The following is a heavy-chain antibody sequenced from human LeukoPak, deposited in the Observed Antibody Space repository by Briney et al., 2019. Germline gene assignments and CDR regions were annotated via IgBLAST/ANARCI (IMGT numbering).Heavy chain of an antibody. Sequence: GGSLRLSCAASGFTFSSYAMSWVRQAPGKGLKWVSAISGSGGSTYYADSVKGRFTISRDNSKDTQYLQMNSLRAEDTAVYYCAKDPTTYYDSSGYGRYNWFDPWGQGTLVTVSS. V-gene: IGHV3-23*01. J-gene: IGHJ5*02. CDR2: ISGSGGST. CDR3: AKDPTTYYDSSGYGRYNWFDP. CDR1: GFTFSSYA. D-gene: IGHD3-22*01.